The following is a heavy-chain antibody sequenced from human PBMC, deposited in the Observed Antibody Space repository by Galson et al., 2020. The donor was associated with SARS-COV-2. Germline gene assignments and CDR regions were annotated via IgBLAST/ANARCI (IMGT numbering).Heavy chain of an antibody. V-gene: IGHV1-69*04. CDR2: TIPYLGVP. Sequence: KISCKASGGTFNNYAISWVRQAPGQGLEWMGRTIPYLGVPNYAQKFQGRVTITADTSTSTVYLSLTSLTSVDTAVYYCAITTWGDWYFDLWGHGTLVTVSS. CDR1: GGTFNNYA. CDR3: AITTWGDWYFDL. D-gene: IGHD4-4*01. J-gene: IGHJ2*01.